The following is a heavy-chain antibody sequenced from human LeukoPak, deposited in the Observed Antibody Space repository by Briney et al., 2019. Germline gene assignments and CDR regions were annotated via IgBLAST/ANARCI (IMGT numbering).Heavy chain of an antibody. D-gene: IGHD2-2*01. CDR1: RFPFSRYW. CDR3: ARDDCSSISCYHNWFDP. J-gene: IGHJ5*02. CDR2: KRQDGSEK. Sequence: PGGPLSLPCAASRFPFSRYWMRCAREAPGEGREWVANKRQDGSEKYYVDSVKGRFTISRDNAKNSPYLQMNSLRAEDTAVYYCARDDCSSISCYHNWFDPWGQGTLVTVSS. V-gene: IGHV3-7*01.